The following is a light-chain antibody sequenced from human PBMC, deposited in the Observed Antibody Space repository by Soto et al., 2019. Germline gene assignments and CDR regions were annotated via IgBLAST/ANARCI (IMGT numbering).Light chain of an antibody. CDR3: QHYNTYPWT. J-gene: IGKJ1*01. V-gene: IGKV1-5*03. Sequence: DIQMTQSPSTLSASVGDRVTITCWASQSISSWLAWYQQKPGKAPNLLIHKASHLESGVPSRFSGSGSGTEFTLTISSLQPGDFATYYCQHYNTYPWTFGQGTKVDIK. CDR1: QSISSW. CDR2: KAS.